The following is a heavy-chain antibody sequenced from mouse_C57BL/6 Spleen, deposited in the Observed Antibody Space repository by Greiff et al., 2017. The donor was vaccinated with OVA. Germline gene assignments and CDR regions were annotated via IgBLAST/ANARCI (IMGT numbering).Heavy chain of an antibody. V-gene: IGHV5-4*03. CDR2: ISDGGSYT. J-gene: IGHJ3*01. D-gene: IGHD1-1*01. Sequence: EVKLVESGGGLVKPGGSLKLSCAASGFTFSSYAMSWVRQTPEKRLEWVATISDGGSYTYYPDNVKGRFTISRDNAKNNLYLQMSHLKSEDTAMYYCARDYGSSYGGFAYWGQGTLVTVSA. CDR3: ARDYGSSYGGFAY. CDR1: GFTFSSYA.